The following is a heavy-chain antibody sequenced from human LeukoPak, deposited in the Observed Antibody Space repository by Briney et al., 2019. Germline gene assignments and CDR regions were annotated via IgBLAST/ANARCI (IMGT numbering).Heavy chain of an antibody. CDR2: IMWNSGGI. V-gene: IGHV3-9*01. CDR3: ANGDDSSGYYYTWTY. J-gene: IGHJ4*02. Sequence: GGSLRISCAASGFTFSSYSKSWVRQAPGKGLEWVSGIMWNSGGIAYADSVKGRFTISRDNAKNSLYLQMNSLRAEDTALYYCANGDDSSGYYYTWTYWGQGTLVTVSS. D-gene: IGHD3-22*01. CDR1: GFTFSSYS.